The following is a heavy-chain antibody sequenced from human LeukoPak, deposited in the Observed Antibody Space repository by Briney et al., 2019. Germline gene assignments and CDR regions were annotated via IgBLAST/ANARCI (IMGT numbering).Heavy chain of an antibody. Sequence: QPGGSLRLSCAASGFTFSSYGMHWVRQAPGKGLEWVAFIRYDGSNKYYTDSVKGRFTISRGNSKNTLYLQMNSLRAEDTAVYYCAKGRTYCSSTSCYPPDLNWFDPWGQGTLVTVSS. J-gene: IGHJ5*02. CDR2: IRYDGSNK. D-gene: IGHD2-2*01. CDR3: AKGRTYCSSTSCYPPDLNWFDP. CDR1: GFTFSSYG. V-gene: IGHV3-30*02.